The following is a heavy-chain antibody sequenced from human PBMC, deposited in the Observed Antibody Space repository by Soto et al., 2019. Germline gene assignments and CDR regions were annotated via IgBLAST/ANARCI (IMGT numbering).Heavy chain of an antibody. D-gene: IGHD3-10*01. V-gene: IGHV1-69*02. J-gene: IGHJ4*02. CDR3: ASSYGSGYRAFDY. Sequence: QVQLVQSGAEVKRPGSWVRASCRPSGDTFPFYFFTGWQKAPGLGLEWMGRINPILSMSNYAQRFQGRVTMTADKSTSTAYMELSSLRSEDTAIYYCASSYGSGYRAFDYWGQGALVTVSS. CDR1: GDTFPFYF. CDR2: INPILSMS.